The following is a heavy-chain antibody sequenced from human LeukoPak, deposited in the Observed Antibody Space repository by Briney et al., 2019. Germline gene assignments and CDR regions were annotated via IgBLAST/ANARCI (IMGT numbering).Heavy chain of an antibody. J-gene: IGHJ5*02. CDR3: GAARGLYCSDGSCSYRRWFDP. D-gene: IGHD2-15*01. Sequence: GGSLRLSCAASGFTISNYWMSWLRQAPGKGLEWVANIKQDGSEKSYVYSVKGRFTISRDNAKNSLYLQMNTLRAEDTAVYYCGAARGLYCSDGSCSYRRWFDPWGQGTLVTVSS. V-gene: IGHV3-7*01. CDR2: IKQDGSEK. CDR1: GFTISNYW.